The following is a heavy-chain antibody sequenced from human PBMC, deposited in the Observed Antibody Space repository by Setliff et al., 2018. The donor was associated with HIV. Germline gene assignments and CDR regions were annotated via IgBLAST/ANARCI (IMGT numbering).Heavy chain of an antibody. CDR2: VSYSGST. J-gene: IGHJ4*02. D-gene: IGHD2-2*01. V-gene: IGHV4-59*01. CDR1: SGSISGYY. Sequence: PSETLSLTCRVSSGSISGYYWNWGRQPPGMGLGWIGYVSYSGSTSYNPSLNIRVTMSVDTSRDQLPLKLSAVTAAATAVYYCARTRGRAPVSYYFDNWGQGRLVTV. CDR3: ARTRGRAPVSYYFDN.